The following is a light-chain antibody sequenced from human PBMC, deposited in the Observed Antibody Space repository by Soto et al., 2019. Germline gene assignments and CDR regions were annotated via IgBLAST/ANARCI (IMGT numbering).Light chain of an antibody. V-gene: IGKV3-20*01. J-gene: IGKJ1*01. CDR1: QTVTRNY. CDR2: DAY. Sequence: EIVLTQSQGTLSLSPGEKATLSCLASQTVTRNYLVWHQQKPGQAPRLLIYDAYSRATGIPDRFSGGGSGTEFTLTISSLQSEDFAFYYCQQYYKWPPWTFGQGTKVDIK. CDR3: QQYYKWPPWT.